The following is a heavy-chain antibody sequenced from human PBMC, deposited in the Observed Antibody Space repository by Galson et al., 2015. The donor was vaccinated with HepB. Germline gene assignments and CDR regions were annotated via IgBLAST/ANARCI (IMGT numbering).Heavy chain of an antibody. CDR1: GFTFSSYW. CDR3: ARDRRGYSSSWPRYGMDV. CDR2: IKQDGSEK. Sequence: SLRLSCAASGFTFSSYWMSWVRQAPGKGLEWVANIKQDGSEKYYVDSVKGRFTISRDNAKNSLYLQMNSLRAEDTAVYYCARDRRGYSSSWPRYGMDVWGQGTTVTVSS. V-gene: IGHV3-7*03. D-gene: IGHD6-13*01. J-gene: IGHJ6*02.